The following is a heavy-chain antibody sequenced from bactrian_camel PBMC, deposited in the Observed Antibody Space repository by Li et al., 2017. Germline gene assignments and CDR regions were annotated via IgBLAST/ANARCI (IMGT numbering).Heavy chain of an antibody. J-gene: IGHJ4*01. CDR3: AATHGYYYTAEYPY. CDR1: GDTFSASC. CDR2: VSTRYNI. V-gene: IGHV3S53*01. Sequence: HVQLVESGGGSVQAGGSLRLSCSASGDTFSASCMGWFRQAPGNERELVSSVSTRYNIRYAESVKGRFTISRDNAKNTVALQMNNLKSEDMALYYCAATHGYYYTAEYPYWSQGTQVTVS. D-gene: IGHD2*01.